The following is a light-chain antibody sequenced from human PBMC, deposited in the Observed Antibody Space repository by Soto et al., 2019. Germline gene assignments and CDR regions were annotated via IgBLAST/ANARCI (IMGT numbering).Light chain of an antibody. CDR3: SSYTSGSTFYV. J-gene: IGLJ1*01. V-gene: IGLV2-14*01. Sequence: QSVLTQPASVSGSPGQSITISCTGTSSDIGGYNYVSWFQQHPGKAPKLMISDVSNRPSGVSNRFSGSKSGNTASLTISGLQAEDEADYYCSSYTSGSTFYVFGTGT. CDR1: SSDIGGYNY. CDR2: DVS.